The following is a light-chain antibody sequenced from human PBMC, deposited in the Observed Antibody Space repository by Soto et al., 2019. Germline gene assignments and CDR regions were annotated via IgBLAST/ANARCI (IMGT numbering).Light chain of an antibody. CDR1: SSDVGDYKY. CDR3: SSYSSSSTYV. Sequence: QSALTQPASVSGSPGQSITISCTGTSSDVGDYKYVSWYQQYPGKAPKLMIYDVSDRPSGVSNRFSGSKSDNTASLTISGLQAEDDADYYCSSYSSSSTYVFGTGTKVTVL. J-gene: IGLJ1*01. V-gene: IGLV2-14*03. CDR2: DVS.